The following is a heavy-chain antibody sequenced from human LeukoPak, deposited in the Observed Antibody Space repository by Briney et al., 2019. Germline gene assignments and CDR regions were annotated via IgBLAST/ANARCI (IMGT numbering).Heavy chain of an antibody. V-gene: IGHV3-23*01. CDR3: AKDLFGRVAAAGRGGFFDY. Sequence: PGGSLRLSCAASGFTFSSYAMSWVRQAPGKGLEWVSAISGSGGRTYYADSVKGRFTISRDNSKNTLYLQMNSLGAEDTSVYYCAKDLFGRVAAAGRGGFFDYWGQGTLVTASS. CDR2: ISGSGGRT. CDR1: GFTFSSYA. D-gene: IGHD6-13*01. J-gene: IGHJ4*02.